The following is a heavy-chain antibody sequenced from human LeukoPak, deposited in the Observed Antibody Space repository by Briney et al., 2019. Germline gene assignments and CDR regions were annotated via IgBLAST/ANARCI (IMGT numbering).Heavy chain of an antibody. CDR2: ISGSGGST. Sequence: PGGSLRLSCAASGFTFSSYAMSWVRQAPGKGLEWVSAISGSGGSTYYADSVKGRFTISRDNSKNTLYPQMNSLRAEDTAVYYCAKDLHDYVWGSYRYAIDYWGQGTLVTVSS. CDR1: GFTFSSYA. D-gene: IGHD3-16*02. J-gene: IGHJ4*02. CDR3: AKDLHDYVWGSYRYAIDY. V-gene: IGHV3-23*01.